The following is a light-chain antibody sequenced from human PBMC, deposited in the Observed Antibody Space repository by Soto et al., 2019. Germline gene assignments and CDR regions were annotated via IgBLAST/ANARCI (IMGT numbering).Light chain of an antibody. V-gene: IGKV3-15*01. CDR3: QQYNNWPLT. CDR1: QSISRN. Sequence: EIVMTHSPATLSVSPGARATLSCRASQSISRNLAWYQQKPGQAPRLLIYAASTRATGLPARFSGSGSGTEFTLTISSLQSEDFAVYSCQQYNNWPLTFGQGTKVDIK. CDR2: AAS. J-gene: IGKJ1*01.